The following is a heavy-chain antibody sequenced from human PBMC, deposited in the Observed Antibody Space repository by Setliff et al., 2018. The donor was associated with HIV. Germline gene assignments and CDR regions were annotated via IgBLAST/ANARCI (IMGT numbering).Heavy chain of an antibody. V-gene: IGHV4-59*01. CDR1: GASLSSYY. CDR3: ARETQQSYNIVTGYNYYYGIDV. Sequence: SQTLSLTCNVSGASLSSYYWTWIRQSPGNRLEWLGYITDRGNTNYTPSLRRRGTISADTSKNQVSLGLRSVTAADTAVYYCARETQQSYNIVTGYNYYYGIDVWGQGTTVTVSS. D-gene: IGHD3-9*01. J-gene: IGHJ6*02. CDR2: ITDRGNT.